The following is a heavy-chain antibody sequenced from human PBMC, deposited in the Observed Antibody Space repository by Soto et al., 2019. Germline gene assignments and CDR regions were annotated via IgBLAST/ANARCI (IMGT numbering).Heavy chain of an antibody. D-gene: IGHD6-13*01. V-gene: IGHV4-31*03. Sequence: QVQLQESGPGLVKPSQTLSLTCTVSGGSISSGGYYWSWIRQQPGKGLEWIGYIYYSGSTYYNTSLKSRLTTSIYTSKNQFSLKLSSVTAADTAVYYCARSSWYHFDYWGQGTLVTVSS. CDR3: ARSSWYHFDY. CDR1: GGSISSGGYY. J-gene: IGHJ4*02. CDR2: IYYSGST.